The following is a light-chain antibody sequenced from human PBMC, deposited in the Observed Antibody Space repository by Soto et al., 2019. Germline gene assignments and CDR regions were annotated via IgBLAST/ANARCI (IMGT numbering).Light chain of an antibody. V-gene: IGLV3-21*04. CDR3: QVWDSSSDPVV. CDR1: NIGSKS. CDR2: YDS. J-gene: IGLJ2*01. Sequence: SYELTQPPSVSVAPGKTDRITCGGNNIGSKSVHWYQQKPGQAPVLVIYYDSDRPSGIPERFSGSNSGNTATLTISRVEAGDEADYYCQVWDSSSDPVVFGGGTQLTVL.